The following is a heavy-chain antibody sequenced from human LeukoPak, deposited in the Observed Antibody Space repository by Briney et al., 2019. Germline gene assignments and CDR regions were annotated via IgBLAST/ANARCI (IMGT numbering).Heavy chain of an antibody. CDR1: GGTFSSYA. J-gene: IGHJ4*02. V-gene: IGHV1-69*13. CDR2: IIPIFGTA. D-gene: IGHD4-17*01. CDR3: ARESDYGDYQESY. Sequence: ASVKVSCKASGGTFSSYAISWVRQAPGQGLEWMGGIIPIFGTANYAQKFQGRVTITADESTSTAYMELSSLRSEDTAVYYCARESDYGDYQESYWGQGTLVTVSS.